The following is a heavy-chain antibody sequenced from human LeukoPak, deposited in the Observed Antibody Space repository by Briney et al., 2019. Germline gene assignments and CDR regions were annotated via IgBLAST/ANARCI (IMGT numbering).Heavy chain of an antibody. J-gene: IGHJ4*02. V-gene: IGHV4-59*12. CDR2: IYYSGST. Sequence: SETLSLTCTVSGGSISSYYWSWIRQPPGKRLEWIGYIYYSGSTNYNPSLKSRVTILVDTSKNQFSLKLSSVTAADTAVYYCARRDIVVVVAATYFDYWGQGTLVTVSS. D-gene: IGHD2-15*01. CDR3: ARRDIVVVVAATYFDY. CDR1: GGSISSYY.